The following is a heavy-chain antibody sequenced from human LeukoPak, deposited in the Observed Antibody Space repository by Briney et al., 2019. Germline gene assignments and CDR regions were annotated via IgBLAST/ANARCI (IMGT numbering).Heavy chain of an antibody. CDR2: ISWNSGTI. CDR3: ARAYKDRSLAGKKEFFQH. Sequence: GGSLRLSCAASGFTFDNYAMNWVRQVPGKGLEWISLISWNSGTIGYADSVKGRFTISRDNANNFLYLQMNSLRAEDTALYYCARAYKDRSLAGKKEFFQHWGQGTLVAVSS. V-gene: IGHV3-9*01. CDR1: GFTFDNYA. J-gene: IGHJ1*01. D-gene: IGHD6-19*01.